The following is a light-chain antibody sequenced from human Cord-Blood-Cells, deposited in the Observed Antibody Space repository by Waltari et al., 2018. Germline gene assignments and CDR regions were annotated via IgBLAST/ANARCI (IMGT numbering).Light chain of an antibody. CDR3: QQYGSSPS. CDR1: QSVSSSY. CDR2: GAS. Sequence: EIVLTQSPGTLSLSPGERATLSCRASQSVSSSYLAWYQQNPGQAPRLLIYGASSRATGIPDTFRGSGSGTDFTLTISRLEPEVFAVYYCQQYGSSPSFGQGTKLEIK. V-gene: IGKV3-20*01. J-gene: IGKJ2*03.